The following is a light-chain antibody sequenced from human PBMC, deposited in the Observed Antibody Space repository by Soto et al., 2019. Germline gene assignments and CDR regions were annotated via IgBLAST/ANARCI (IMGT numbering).Light chain of an antibody. Sequence: QSVLTQPASVSGSPGQSITISCTGTSSDVGDYNYVSWYRQHPGKAPKLIVYEVSHRLSGVSDRFSGSKSGHTASLTISGLQDDDEADYYCSSSITNNIVVFGGGTKLTVL. J-gene: IGLJ2*01. V-gene: IGLV2-14*01. CDR2: EVS. CDR1: SSDVGDYNY. CDR3: SSSITNNIVV.